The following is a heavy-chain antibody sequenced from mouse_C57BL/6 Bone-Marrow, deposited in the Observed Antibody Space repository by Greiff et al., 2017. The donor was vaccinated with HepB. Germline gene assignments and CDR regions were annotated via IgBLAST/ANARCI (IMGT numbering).Heavy chain of an antibody. V-gene: IGHV14-4*01. CDR2: IDPENGDT. CDR1: GFNIKDDY. J-gene: IGHJ4*01. D-gene: IGHD2-4*01. Sequence: EVKLLESGAELVRPGASVKLSCTASGFNIKDDYMHWVKQRPEQGLEWIGWIDPENGDTEYASKFQGKATITADTSSNTAYLQLSSLTSEDTAVYYCTRGLRRVDYWGQGTSVTVSS. CDR3: TRGLRRVDY.